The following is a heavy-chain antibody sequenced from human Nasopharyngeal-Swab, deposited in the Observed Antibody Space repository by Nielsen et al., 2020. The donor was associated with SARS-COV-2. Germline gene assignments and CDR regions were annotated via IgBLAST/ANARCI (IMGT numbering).Heavy chain of an antibody. V-gene: IGHV1-46*01. CDR2: INPSGGST. D-gene: IGHD3-3*01. J-gene: IGHJ4*02. Sequence: ASVKVSCKASGYTFTSYYMHWVRQAPGQGLEWMGIINPSGGSTSYAQKFQGRVTMTRDTSTSTVYMELSSLRSEDTAVYYCARDGVLTIFGVRRAPGSEYYFDYWGQGTLVTVSS. CDR1: GYTFTSYY. CDR3: ARDGVLTIFGVRRAPGSEYYFDY.